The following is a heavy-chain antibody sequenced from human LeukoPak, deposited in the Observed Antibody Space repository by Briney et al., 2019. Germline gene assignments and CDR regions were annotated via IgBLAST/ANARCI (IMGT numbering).Heavy chain of an antibody. J-gene: IGHJ5*02. V-gene: IGHV3-23*01. Sequence: GGSLRLSCAASGFPFSSHAMSWVRQPPGKGLEWVAAISDGKTYYADSVRGRFAISRDDSTNTVYLHMNSLRDEDTALYHCVREAGYCAPVCVKTNWFDPWGQGTLVTVSS. D-gene: IGHD2-15*01. CDR3: VREAGYCAPVCVKTNWFDP. CDR1: GFPFSSHA. CDR2: ISDGKT.